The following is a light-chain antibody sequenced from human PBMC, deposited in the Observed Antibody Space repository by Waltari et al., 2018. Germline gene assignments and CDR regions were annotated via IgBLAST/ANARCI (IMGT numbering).Light chain of an antibody. Sequence: QSVLTQPPSVSGAPGQKVTTSCTGSGPNIGAGHDVHRYQRLPRAAPKLLIYGTSSRPLGVPDRFFGSTSGTSASLAITGLQAEDEADYYCQSYDTTLSVVFGGGTKLTVL. V-gene: IGLV1-40*01. CDR2: GTS. CDR1: GPNIGAGHD. CDR3: QSYDTTLSVV. J-gene: IGLJ3*02.